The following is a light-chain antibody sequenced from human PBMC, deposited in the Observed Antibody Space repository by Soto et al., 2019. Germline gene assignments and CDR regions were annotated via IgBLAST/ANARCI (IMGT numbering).Light chain of an antibody. J-gene: IGLJ2*01. CDR2: ENN. V-gene: IGLV1-51*02. CDR1: SSNIGNNY. CDR3: GTWDSSLSAGPVV. Sequence: QSVLTQPPSVSAAPGQKVTISCSGSSSNIGNNYVSWYQQLPGTAPKLLIYENNKRPSGLPDRFSGSKSGTSATLGITGLQTGDDADYYCGTWDSSLSAGPVVFGGGTKLTVL.